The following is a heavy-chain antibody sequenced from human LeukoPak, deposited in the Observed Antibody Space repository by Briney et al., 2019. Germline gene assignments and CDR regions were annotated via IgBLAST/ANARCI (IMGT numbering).Heavy chain of an antibody. V-gene: IGHV1-8*02. Sequence: ASVKVSCKASGYTFTSYDINWVRQATGQGLEWMGWMNPNSGNTGYAQKFQGRVTMTRDTSINTAYMELHSLRSEDTAVYYCARGYSPTLRTTGNDYWGQGTLVTASS. CDR2: MNPNSGNT. CDR3: ARGYSPTLRTTGNDY. D-gene: IGHD1-1*01. CDR1: GYTFTSYD. J-gene: IGHJ4*02.